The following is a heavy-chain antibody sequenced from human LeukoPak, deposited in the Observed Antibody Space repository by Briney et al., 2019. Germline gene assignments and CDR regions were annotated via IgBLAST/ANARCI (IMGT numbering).Heavy chain of an antibody. CDR1: GGSINSSTYF. J-gene: IGHJ4*02. Sequence: SETLSLTCTVSGGSINSSTYFWGWVRQPPGKGLEWIGSFYYSGSTYYNPSLKSRVTISVDTSKNQFSLKLSSVTAADTAVYYCARSYIAAADLDYWGQGTLVTVSS. CDR3: ARSYIAAADLDY. CDR2: FYYSGST. V-gene: IGHV4-39*07. D-gene: IGHD6-13*01.